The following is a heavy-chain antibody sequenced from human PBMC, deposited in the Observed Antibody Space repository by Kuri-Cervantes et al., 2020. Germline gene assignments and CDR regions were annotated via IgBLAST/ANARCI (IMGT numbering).Heavy chain of an antibody. CDR3: ARGEIVVVTATHVGWFDS. D-gene: IGHD2-21*02. CDR1: GYTFTNYG. Sequence: ASVKVSCKASGYTFTNYGISWVRQAPGQGLEWMGWISTYNGNTNYAQKLQGRVTMTTDTSTSTAYMELRSLRSDDAAVYYCARGEIVVVTATHVGWFDSWGQGTLVTVSS. J-gene: IGHJ5*01. V-gene: IGHV1-18*01. CDR2: ISTYNGNT.